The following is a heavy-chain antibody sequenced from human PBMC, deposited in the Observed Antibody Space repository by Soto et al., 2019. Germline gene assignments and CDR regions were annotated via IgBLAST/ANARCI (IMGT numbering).Heavy chain of an antibody. V-gene: IGHV3-11*05. CDR1: GFTFSDYY. D-gene: IGHD2-21*02. CDR2: ISSSVVYT. J-gene: IGHJ4*02. CDR3: ARAASDGGVDS. Sequence: QEQLVESGGRLVNPGASLRLSCAVPGFTFSDYYMNWIRQAPGKGLEWVSHISSSVVYTHYADSVKGRFTISRDNANNSLYLQMNSLRAEDAAMYYCARAASDGGVDSWGQGTLVTVSS.